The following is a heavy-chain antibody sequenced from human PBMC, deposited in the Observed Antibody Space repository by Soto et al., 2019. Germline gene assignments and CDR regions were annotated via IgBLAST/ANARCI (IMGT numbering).Heavy chain of an antibody. D-gene: IGHD6-6*01. CDR2: ISYDGSNK. V-gene: IGHV3-30-3*01. J-gene: IGHJ6*02. CDR3: ARVSEYSSSSPYYYYYYGMDV. CDR1: GFTFSSYA. Sequence: GGSLRLSCAASGFTFSSYAMHWVRQAPGKGLEWVAVISYDGSNKYYADSVKGRFTISRDNSKNTLYLQMNSLRAEDTAVYYCARVSEYSSSSPYYYYYYGMDVWGQGTTVTVSS.